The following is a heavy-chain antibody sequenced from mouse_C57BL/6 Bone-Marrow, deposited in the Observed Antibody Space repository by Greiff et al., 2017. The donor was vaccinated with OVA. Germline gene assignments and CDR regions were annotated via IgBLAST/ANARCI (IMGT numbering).Heavy chain of an antibody. D-gene: IGHD4-1*01. CDR1: GYTFTSYW. CDR2: IHPNSGST. CDR3: ARWVGLGWYFDV. V-gene: IGHV1-64*01. Sequence: VQLQQPGAELVKPGASVKLSCKASGYTFTSYWMHWVKQRPGQGLEWIGMIHPNSGSTNYNEKFKSKATLTVDKSSSTAYMQLSSLTSEDSAVYYCARWVGLGWYFDVWGTGTTVTVSS. J-gene: IGHJ1*03.